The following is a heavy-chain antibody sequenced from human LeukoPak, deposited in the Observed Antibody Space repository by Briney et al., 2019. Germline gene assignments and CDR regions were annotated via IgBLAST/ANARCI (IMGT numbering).Heavy chain of an antibody. J-gene: IGHJ6*02. V-gene: IGHV3-23*01. CDR1: GFTFSSYA. Sequence: GGSLRLSCAASGFTFSSYAMSWVRQAPGKGLEWVSAISGSGGSTYYADSVKGRFTISRDNSKNTLYLQMNSLRAEDTAVYYCAKSLFGGLPRNYGMDVWGQGTTVTVSS. D-gene: IGHD3-16*01. CDR3: AKSLFGGLPRNYGMDV. CDR2: ISGSGGST.